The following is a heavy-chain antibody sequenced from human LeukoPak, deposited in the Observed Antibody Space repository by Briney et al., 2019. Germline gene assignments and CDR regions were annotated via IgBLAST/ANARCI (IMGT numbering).Heavy chain of an antibody. D-gene: IGHD5-12*01. Sequence: PSETLSLTCTVSGGSISSSSYYWSWIRQPAGKGLEWIGRIYTSGSTNYNPSLKSRVTISVDTSKNQFSLKLSSVTAADTAVYYCARAVAKNYFDYWGQGTLVTVSS. V-gene: IGHV4-61*02. J-gene: IGHJ4*02. CDR3: ARAVAKNYFDY. CDR1: GGSISSSSYY. CDR2: IYTSGST.